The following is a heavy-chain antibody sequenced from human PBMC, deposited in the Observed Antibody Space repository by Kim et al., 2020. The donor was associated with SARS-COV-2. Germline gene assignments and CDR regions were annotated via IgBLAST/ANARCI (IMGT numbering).Heavy chain of an antibody. CDR1: GGSISSSNW. CDR2: IYHSGST. Sequence: SETLSLTCAVSGGSISSSNWWSWVRQPPGKGLEWIGEIYHSGSTNYNPSLKSRVTISVDKSKNQFSLKLSPVTAADTAVYYCARAHYGDYGTLYYGMDVWGQGTTVTVSS. J-gene: IGHJ6*02. V-gene: IGHV4-4*02. CDR3: ARAHYGDYGTLYYGMDV. D-gene: IGHD4-17*01.